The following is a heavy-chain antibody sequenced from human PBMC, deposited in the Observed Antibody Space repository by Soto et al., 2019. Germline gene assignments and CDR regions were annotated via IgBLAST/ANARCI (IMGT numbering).Heavy chain of an antibody. CDR2: IYDKGPT. Sequence: KASETLSLTCTVSGASITDSYWSWVRQAPGKGLEVIGYIYDKGPTKDINYNPSLNSRVTMSIDTSKNQFSVELKSVSAADTAVYYCVRTARRFDYWGRGTLVTVSS. V-gene: IGHV4-59*12. D-gene: IGHD2-21*02. J-gene: IGHJ4*02. CDR1: GASITDSY. CDR3: VRTARRFDY.